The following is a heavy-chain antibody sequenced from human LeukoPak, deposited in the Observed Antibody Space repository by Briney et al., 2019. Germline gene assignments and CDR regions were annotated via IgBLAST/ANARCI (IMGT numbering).Heavy chain of an antibody. Sequence: SETLSLTCTVSGGSISSYYWSWIRQPPGKGLEWIGYIYYSGSTNYNPSLKSRVTISVDTSKNQFSLKLSSVTAADPAVYYCARQRHWFDPWGQGTLVTVSS. CDR1: GGSISSYY. CDR3: ARQRHWFDP. V-gene: IGHV4-59*08. D-gene: IGHD6-25*01. CDR2: IYYSGST. J-gene: IGHJ5*02.